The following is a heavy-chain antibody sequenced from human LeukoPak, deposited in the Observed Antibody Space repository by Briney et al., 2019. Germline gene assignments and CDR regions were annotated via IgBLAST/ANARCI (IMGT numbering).Heavy chain of an antibody. CDR1: GFTFSSYG. J-gene: IGHJ4*02. V-gene: IGHV3-33*01. Sequence: GRSLRLSCAASGFTFSSYGMHWVRQAPGKGLEWVAVIWYDGSNKYYADSVKGRFTISRDNSKNTLYLQMNSPRAEDTAVYYCARANPGTVDYWGQGTLVTVSS. CDR3: ARANPGTVDY. D-gene: IGHD1/OR15-1a*01. CDR2: IWYDGSNK.